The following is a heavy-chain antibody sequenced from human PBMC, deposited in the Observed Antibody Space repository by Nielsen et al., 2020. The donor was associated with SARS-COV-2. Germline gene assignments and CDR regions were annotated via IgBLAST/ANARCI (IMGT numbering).Heavy chain of an antibody. Sequence: SETLSLTCAVYGGSFSGYYWSWIRQPPGKGLEWIGEINHSGSTNYNPSLKSRVTISVDTSKNQFSLKLSSVTAADTAVYYCARDPRWGDYDAFDIWGQGTMVTVSS. D-gene: IGHD2-21*01. J-gene: IGHJ3*02. CDR2: INHSGST. CDR1: GGSFSGYY. V-gene: IGHV4-34*01. CDR3: ARDPRWGDYDAFDI.